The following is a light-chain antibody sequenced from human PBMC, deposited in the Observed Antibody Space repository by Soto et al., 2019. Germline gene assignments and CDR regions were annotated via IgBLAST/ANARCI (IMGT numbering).Light chain of an antibody. Sequence: DIQLTQSPSFLSASVGDRVTITCRASQGISSYLAWYQQKPGKAPKLLIYAASTLQSGVPSRFSGSGSGTEFTLPISSLQPEDFATNYCQQLNSYPLTFGGGTKVRSN. CDR1: QGISSY. V-gene: IGKV1-9*01. CDR3: QQLNSYPLT. J-gene: IGKJ4*01. CDR2: AAS.